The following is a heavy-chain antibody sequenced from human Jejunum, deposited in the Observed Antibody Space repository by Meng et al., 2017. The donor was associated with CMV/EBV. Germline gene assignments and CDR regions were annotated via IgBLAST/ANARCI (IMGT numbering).Heavy chain of an antibody. Sequence: SCVASGFSVSSNYMTGVRQAPGKGLEWVSVIYTGGSTYYADSVKGRFTISRDNSKNTLYLQMNSLRAEDTAVYYCAREGPPYGSDLWGQGTLVTVSS. D-gene: IGHD3-10*01. J-gene: IGHJ5*02. V-gene: IGHV3-53*01. CDR3: AREGPPYGSDL. CDR1: GFSVSSNY. CDR2: IYTGGST.